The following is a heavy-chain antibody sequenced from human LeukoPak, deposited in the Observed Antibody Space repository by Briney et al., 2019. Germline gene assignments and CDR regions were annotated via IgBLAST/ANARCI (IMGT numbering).Heavy chain of an antibody. CDR2: IYTSGST. CDR3: ASSGTTGTTNDWD. V-gene: IGHV4-4*07. J-gene: IGHJ4*02. Sequence: PSETLSLTYTVSGGSISSYYWSWIRQPAGKGLEWIGRIYTSGSTNYNPSLKSRVTISVDTSKNQFSLKLSSVTAADTTVYYCASSGTTGTTNDWDWGQGTLVTVSS. CDR1: GGSISSYY. D-gene: IGHD1-1*01.